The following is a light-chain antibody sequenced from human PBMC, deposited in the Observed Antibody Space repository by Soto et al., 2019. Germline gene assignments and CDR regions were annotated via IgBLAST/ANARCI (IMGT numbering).Light chain of an antibody. V-gene: IGLV1-44*01. CDR2: SYN. CDR3: QSYDSSLSGWV. CDR1: SSNIGSNT. J-gene: IGLJ3*02. Sequence: QSVLTQPPSASGTPGQRVTISCSGSSSNIGSNTVIWYQQLPGTAPKLLIYSYNQRPSGVPDRFSGSKSGTSASLAISGLQSEDEADYYCQSYDSSLSGWVFGGGTKLTVL.